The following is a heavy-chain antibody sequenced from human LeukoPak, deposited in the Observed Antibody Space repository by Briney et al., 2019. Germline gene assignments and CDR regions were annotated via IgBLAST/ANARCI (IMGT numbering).Heavy chain of an antibody. CDR1: GFTFNSYW. CDR2: IKQDGSEK. Sequence: GGSLRLSCAASGFTFNSYWMSWVRQAPGKGLEWVANIKQDGSEKYYVDSVKGRFTISGDNAKNSLYLQMSSLRAEDTAVYYCARDTTYYDFWSGYHTYFDYWGQGTLVTVSS. CDR3: ARDTTYYDFWSGYHTYFDY. V-gene: IGHV3-7*01. J-gene: IGHJ4*02. D-gene: IGHD3-3*01.